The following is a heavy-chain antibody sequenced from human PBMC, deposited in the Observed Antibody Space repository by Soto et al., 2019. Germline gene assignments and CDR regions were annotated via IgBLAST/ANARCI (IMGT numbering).Heavy chain of an antibody. V-gene: IGHV3-30*18. CDR3: AKGLTLGIAVAGLDY. J-gene: IGHJ4*02. Sequence: PGGSLRLSWGASGFTFSGYGMHWVRQAPGKGLEWVAVISYDGSNKSYADSVKGRFTISRDNSKNTLYLQMNSLRAEDTAVYYCAKGLTLGIAVAGLDYPGQGTLVTVSS. CDR1: GFTFSGYG. CDR2: ISYDGSNK. D-gene: IGHD6-19*01.